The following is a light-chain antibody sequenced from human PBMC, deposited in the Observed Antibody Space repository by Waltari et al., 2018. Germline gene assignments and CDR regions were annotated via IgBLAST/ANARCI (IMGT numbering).Light chain of an antibody. CDR2: EFS. Sequence: QSALTQPASVSGSPGQSITISCTGTSSDVGGVNYVSWYQQHPGEAPKILIYEFSNRASGISYRVSGSKSGNTASLTISGLQAADEADYYCSSYTSRNTLVFGGGTKLTVL. CDR3: SSYTSRNTLV. CDR1: SSDVGGVNY. V-gene: IGLV2-14*03. J-gene: IGLJ2*01.